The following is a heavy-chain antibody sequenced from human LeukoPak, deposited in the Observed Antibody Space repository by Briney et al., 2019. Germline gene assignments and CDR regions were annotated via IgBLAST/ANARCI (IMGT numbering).Heavy chain of an antibody. CDR2: IRSKTYGGTT. D-gene: IGHD6-13*01. CDR3: TRGVGQQLIPPDY. Sequence: WIRQSPGKGLEWVGFIRSKTYGGTTGYAASVKDTFTISRDDSKSVVYLQMNSLKTEDTAFYYCTRGVGQQLIPPDYWGQGTLVTVSS. V-gene: IGHV3-49*02. J-gene: IGHJ4*02.